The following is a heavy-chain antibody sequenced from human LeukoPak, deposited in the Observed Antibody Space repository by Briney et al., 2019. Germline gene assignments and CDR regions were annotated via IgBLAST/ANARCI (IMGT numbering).Heavy chain of an antibody. J-gene: IGHJ4*02. CDR2: IYYSGST. D-gene: IGHD5-18*01. Sequence: SETLSLTCTVSGGSISSGDYYWSWIRQPPGKGLEWIGYIYYSGSTYYNPFLKSRVTISVDTSKNQFSLKLSSVTAADTAVYYCASDPIQLWPENWGQGTLVTVSS. CDR1: GGSISSGDYY. V-gene: IGHV4-30-4*01. CDR3: ASDPIQLWPEN.